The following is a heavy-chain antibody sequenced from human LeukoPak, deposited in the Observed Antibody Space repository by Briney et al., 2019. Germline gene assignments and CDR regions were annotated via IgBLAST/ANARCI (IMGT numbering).Heavy chain of an antibody. D-gene: IGHD3-10*01. CDR2: ISAYNGNT. V-gene: IGHV1-18*01. CDR3: ARGCRSYYGSGSCLSY. J-gene: IGHJ4*02. CDR1: GYTFTSYG. Sequence: ASVKLSCKASGYTFTSYGISWVRQAPGQGLEGMGWISAYNGNTNYAQKLQGRVTMTTDTSTSTAYMELRSLRSDDTAVYYCARGCRSYYGSGSCLSYWGQGTLVTVSS.